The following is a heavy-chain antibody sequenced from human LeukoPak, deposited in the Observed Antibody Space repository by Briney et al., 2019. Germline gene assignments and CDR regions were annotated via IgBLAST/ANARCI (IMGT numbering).Heavy chain of an antibody. CDR3: ARDNGRYCSGGSCYWYFDL. D-gene: IGHD2-15*01. J-gene: IGHJ2*01. V-gene: IGHV4-39*07. Sequence: PSETLSLTCTVSGGSISSSNYYWGWIRQPPGKGLEWIGSIYYSGSTYHNPSLKSRVTISVDTSKNQFSLKLSSVTAADTAVYYCARDNGRYCSGGSCYWYFDLWGRGTLVTVSS. CDR2: IYYSGST. CDR1: GGSISSSNYY.